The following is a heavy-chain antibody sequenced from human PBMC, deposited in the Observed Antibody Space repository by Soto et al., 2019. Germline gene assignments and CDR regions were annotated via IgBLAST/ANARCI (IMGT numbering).Heavy chain of an antibody. Sequence: QVQLVESGGGVVQPGRSLRLSCAASGFTFSSYGMHWVRQAPGKGLEWVAVIWYDGSNKYYADSVKGRFTISRDNSKNTLYLQMNSLRAEDTAVYYCERERAYYTNGVCYFDYWGQGNLVTVSS. D-gene: IGHD2-8*01. J-gene: IGHJ4*02. V-gene: IGHV3-33*01. CDR2: IWYDGSNK. CDR3: ERERAYYTNGVCYFDY. CDR1: GFTFSSYG.